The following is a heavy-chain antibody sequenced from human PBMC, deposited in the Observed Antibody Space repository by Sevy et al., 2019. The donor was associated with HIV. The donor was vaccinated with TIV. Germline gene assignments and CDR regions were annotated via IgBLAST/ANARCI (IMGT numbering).Heavy chain of an antibody. CDR2: IRMKANAYAT. J-gene: IGHJ4*02. D-gene: IGHD1-26*01. CDR3: AYSGSSSEGYYFDY. V-gene: IGHV3-73*01. CDR1: GFTFHGSA. Sequence: GGSLRLPCAAPGFTFHGSAMHWVRQASGKGLEWVGRIRMKANAYATSYATSVKGRFTVSRDDSKNTAYLQMNNLKTEDTALYYCAYSGSSSEGYYFDYWGQGTLVTVSS.